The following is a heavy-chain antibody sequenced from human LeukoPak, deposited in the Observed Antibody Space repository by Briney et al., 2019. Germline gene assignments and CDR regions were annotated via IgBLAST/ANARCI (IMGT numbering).Heavy chain of an antibody. CDR1: GYTFTGYY. V-gene: IGHV1-2*04. Sequence: ASVKVSCKASGYTFTGYYMHWVRQAPRQGLEWMGWINPNSGGTNYAQKFQGWVTMTRDTSISTAYMELSRLRSDDTAVYYCARGPDMITFGGVIVQSLSFDYWGQGTLVTVSS. CDR2: INPNSGGT. CDR3: ARGPDMITFGGVIVQSLSFDY. D-gene: IGHD3-16*02. J-gene: IGHJ4*02.